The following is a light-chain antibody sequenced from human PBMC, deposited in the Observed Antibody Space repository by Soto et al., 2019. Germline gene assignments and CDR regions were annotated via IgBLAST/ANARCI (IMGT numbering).Light chain of an antibody. Sequence: EIVLTQSPATLSLSPGERATLSCRASQSVSSYLAWYQQKPGQAPRLLIYDASNRATGIPARFSGSGSGTDFTLTISSLEPEDFAVYYCQQRSNWLLTFGGGTNVEFK. CDR2: DAS. CDR3: QQRSNWLLT. J-gene: IGKJ4*01. CDR1: QSVSSY. V-gene: IGKV3-11*01.